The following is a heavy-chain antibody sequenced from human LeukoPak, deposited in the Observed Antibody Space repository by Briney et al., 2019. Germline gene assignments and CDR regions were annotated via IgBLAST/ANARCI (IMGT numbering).Heavy chain of an antibody. CDR1: GFTFSSYA. CDR2: ISGSGGST. Sequence: GGSLRLSCAASGFTFSSYAMSWVRQAPGKGLEWVSAISGSGGSTYYADSVKGRFTISRDNSKNALYLQMNSLRAEDTAVYYCAMRFYGSGSGPLDYWGQGTLVTVSS. J-gene: IGHJ4*02. D-gene: IGHD3-10*01. CDR3: AMRFYGSGSGPLDY. V-gene: IGHV3-23*01.